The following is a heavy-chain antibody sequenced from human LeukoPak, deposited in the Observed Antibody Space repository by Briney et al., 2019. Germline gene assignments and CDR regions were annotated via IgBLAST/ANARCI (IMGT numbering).Heavy chain of an antibody. CDR2: ISYDGSNK. CDR3: ARDDIAYYDFWSGYYPSTFDY. V-gene: IGHV3-30-3*01. CDR1: GFTFSSYA. D-gene: IGHD3-3*01. J-gene: IGHJ4*02. Sequence: GGSLRLSCAASGFTFSSYAMHWVRQAPGKGLEWAAVISYDGSNKYYADSVKGRFTISRDNSKNTLYLQMNSLRAEDTAVYYCARDDIAYYDFWSGYYPSTFDYWGQGTLVTVSS.